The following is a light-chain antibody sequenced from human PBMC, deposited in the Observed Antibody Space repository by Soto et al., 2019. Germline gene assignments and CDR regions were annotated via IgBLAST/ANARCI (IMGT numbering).Light chain of an antibody. CDR2: DAS. Sequence: DIQITQSPATLSASVGDNITITCRASQSLSSYLAWYQQKPGRAPKLLIFDASSLERGVPSRFSGSGSGTDFTLTISRLEPEDFAVYYCQQYYSSPWTFGLGTKVDI. CDR1: QSLSSY. J-gene: IGKJ1*01. CDR3: QQYYSSPWT. V-gene: IGKV1-5*01.